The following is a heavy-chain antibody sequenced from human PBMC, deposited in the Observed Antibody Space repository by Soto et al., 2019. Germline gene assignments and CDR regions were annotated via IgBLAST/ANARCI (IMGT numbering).Heavy chain of an antibody. J-gene: IGHJ5*02. CDR3: ARGNNSGYYSWFDP. CDR1: GFIFSTYS. CDR2: ISSSVSTI. Sequence: GSLRLSCAASGFIFSTYSMNWVRQAPGGGLEWISYISSSVSTISYADSVKGRFTISRDNAKNSVYLQMNSLRAEDTAVYYCARGNNSGYYSWFDPWGQGTLVTV. D-gene: IGHD5-12*01. V-gene: IGHV3-48*01.